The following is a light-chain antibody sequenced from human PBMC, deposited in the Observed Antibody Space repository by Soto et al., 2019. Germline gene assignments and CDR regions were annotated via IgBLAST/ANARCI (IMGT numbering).Light chain of an antibody. Sequence: DFLVTQSPLSLPVTLGQPSSISCMSVQSLLYSDGNTYLHWFQQRPGQSPRRLIYKVSNRESGVPDRFSGSGADTAFTLKISSVEAEDVGIYYCMQGSHWPISFGQGTRLEIK. CDR3: MQGSHWPIS. CDR2: KVS. CDR1: QSLLYSDGNTY. J-gene: IGKJ5*01. V-gene: IGKV2-30*01.